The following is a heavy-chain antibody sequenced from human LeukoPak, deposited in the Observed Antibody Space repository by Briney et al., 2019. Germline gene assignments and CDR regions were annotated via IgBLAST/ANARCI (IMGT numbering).Heavy chain of an antibody. V-gene: IGHV3-21*01. D-gene: IGHD4/OR15-4a*01. CDR3: ARDDYSDSPTYYNGMDV. Sequence: GGSLRLSCAASGFTFSAYTMNWVRQAPGKGLGWVSSMSGIGGFVHYADSVKGRFTISRDNAKSSLYLQMNSLRAEDTAVYLCARDDYSDSPTYYNGMDVWGQGTAVTVSS. CDR2: MSGIGGFV. CDR1: GFTFSAYT. J-gene: IGHJ6*02.